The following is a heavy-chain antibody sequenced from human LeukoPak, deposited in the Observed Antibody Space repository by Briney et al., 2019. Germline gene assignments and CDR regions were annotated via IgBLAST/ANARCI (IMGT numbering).Heavy chain of an antibody. CDR2: IYHSGST. CDR3: AGRKGAHAFDI. J-gene: IGHJ3*02. V-gene: IGHV4-30-2*01. Sequence: PSENLSLNGAVSGVSISSGGYSWSWLRQPPGKGLEWIGYIYHSGSTYYNPSLKSRVTISVDRSKNQFSLKLSSVTAADTAVYYCAGRKGAHAFDIWGQGTMVTVSS. CDR1: GVSISSGGYS.